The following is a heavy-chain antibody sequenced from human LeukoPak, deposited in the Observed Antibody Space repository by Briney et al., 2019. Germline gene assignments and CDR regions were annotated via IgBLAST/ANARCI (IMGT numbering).Heavy chain of an antibody. Sequence: GGSLRLSCAASGFTLSSYAMSWVRQAPGKGLEWVSAISGSGGSTYYADSVKGRFTISRDNSKNTLYLQMNSLRAEDTAVYYSAKGGGYCSSTSCYLLYFDYWGQGTLVTVSS. CDR2: ISGSGGST. CDR1: GFTLSSYA. D-gene: IGHD2-2*01. J-gene: IGHJ4*02. CDR3: AKGGGYCSSTSCYLLYFDY. V-gene: IGHV3-23*01.